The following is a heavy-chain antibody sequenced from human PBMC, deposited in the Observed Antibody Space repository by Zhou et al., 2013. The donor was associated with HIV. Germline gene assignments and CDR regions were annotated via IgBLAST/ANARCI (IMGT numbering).Heavy chain of an antibody. CDR1: GGTLTTYS. D-gene: IGHD3-9*01. Sequence: QVQLVQSGAEVKKPGSSVKVSCTASGGTLTTYSLSWVRQAPGQGLEWMGWISANNGNTKYAQKVQGRVTMTTDTSTSTAYMELRSLRSEDTAVYYCGRVVFDRSDYWGQGTLVTVSS. V-gene: IGHV1-18*01. J-gene: IGHJ4*02. CDR3: GRVVFDRSDY. CDR2: ISANNGNT.